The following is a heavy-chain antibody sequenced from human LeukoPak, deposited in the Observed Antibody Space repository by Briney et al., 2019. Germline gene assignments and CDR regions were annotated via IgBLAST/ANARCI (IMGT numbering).Heavy chain of an antibody. J-gene: IGHJ6*03. D-gene: IGHD4-17*01. Sequence: WDTLSLTCTLSVPSISISNYYCGWIRQPPGKGLEWIGSIYYSGSTYYHPSLKSRVTISVDTSKNQFSLKLSSVTAADTAVYYCASRMTTVTDYYYYYYMDVWGKGTTVTISS. V-gene: IGHV4-39*01. CDR1: VPSISISNYY. CDR3: ASRMTTVTDYYYYYYMDV. CDR2: IYYSGST.